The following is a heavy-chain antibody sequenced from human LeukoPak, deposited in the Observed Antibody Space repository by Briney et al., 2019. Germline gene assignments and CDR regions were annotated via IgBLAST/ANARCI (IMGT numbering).Heavy chain of an antibody. J-gene: IGHJ4*02. CDR3: ARGGYNIYWMKDAPDN. Sequence: SETLSLTCGVYGGSFSGYYYNWIRQSPGKGLEWIAEINHLGSTNYNPSLKSRVAISIDTSKSQFSLRLSSVTAADTAVYYCARGGYNIYWMKDAPDNWGQGTLVTVSS. CDR1: GGSFSGYY. CDR2: INHLGST. D-gene: IGHD2-15*01. V-gene: IGHV4-34*01.